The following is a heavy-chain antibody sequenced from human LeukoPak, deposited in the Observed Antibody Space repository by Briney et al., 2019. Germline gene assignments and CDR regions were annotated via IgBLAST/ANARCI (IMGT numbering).Heavy chain of an antibody. CDR3: AGGSGRTFDY. J-gene: IGHJ4*02. CDR1: GFSLSTSGVG. D-gene: IGHD3-10*01. Sequence: SGPTLVNPTQTLTLTCTFSGFSLSTSGVGVGWIRQPPGEALEWLALIYWDDDKRYSPSLESRLTLTKDTSKNQVVLKMTNMDPVDTATYYCAGGSGRTFDYWGPGALVTVSS. V-gene: IGHV2-5*02. CDR2: IYWDDDK.